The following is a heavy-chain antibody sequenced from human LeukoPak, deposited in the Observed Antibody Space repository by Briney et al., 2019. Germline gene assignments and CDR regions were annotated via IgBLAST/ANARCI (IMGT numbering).Heavy chain of an antibody. CDR2: IYHSGST. V-gene: IGHV4-39*07. D-gene: IGHD6-13*01. CDR3: ARSRVVYSSSWTRTNYYYYMDV. Sequence: SETLSLTCTVSGGSISSSSYYWGWIRQPPGKGLEWIASIYHSGSTYYNPSLKSRVTISVDTSKNQFSLKLSSVTAADTAVYYCARSRVVYSSSWTRTNYYYYMDVWGKGTTVTISS. J-gene: IGHJ6*03. CDR1: GGSISSSSYY.